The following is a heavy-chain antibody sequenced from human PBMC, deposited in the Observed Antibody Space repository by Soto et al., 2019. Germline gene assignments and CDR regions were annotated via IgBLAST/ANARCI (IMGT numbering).Heavy chain of an antibody. CDR3: ARDNRVRYFDWLSGMDV. D-gene: IGHD3-9*01. CDR1: GFTVSSNY. J-gene: IGHJ6*02. V-gene: IGHV3-53*02. Sequence: EVQLVETGGGLIQPGGSLRLSCAASGFTVSSNYMSWVRQAPGKGLEWVSVIYSGGSTYYADSVKGRFTISRDNSKNTLYLQMNSLRAEDTAVYYCARDNRVRYFDWLSGMDVWGQGTTVTVSS. CDR2: IYSGGST.